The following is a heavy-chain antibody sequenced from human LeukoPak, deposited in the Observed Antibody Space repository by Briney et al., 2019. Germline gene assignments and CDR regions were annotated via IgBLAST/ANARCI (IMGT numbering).Heavy chain of an antibody. CDR1: GGSVSSGSYY. D-gene: IGHD3-10*01. J-gene: IGHJ5*02. CDR2: IYYSGST. Sequence: SETLSLTCTVSGGSVSSGSYYWSWIRQPPGKGLEWIGYIYYSGSTNYNPSLKSRVTISVDTSKNQFSLKLSSVTAADTAVYYCARHSRYYYGSGSYGNWFDPWGQGTLVTVSS. CDR3: ARHSRYYYGSGSYGNWFDP. V-gene: IGHV4-61*01.